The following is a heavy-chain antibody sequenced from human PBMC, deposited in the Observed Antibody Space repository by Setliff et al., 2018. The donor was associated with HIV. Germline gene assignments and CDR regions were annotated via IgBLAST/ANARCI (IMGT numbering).Heavy chain of an antibody. J-gene: IGHJ4*02. CDR3: AKWSGYGDS. V-gene: IGHV3-30*02. CDR1: GFTFSDYG. D-gene: IGHD5-12*01. CDR2: IRNDASNT. Sequence: AGGSLRLSCEASGFTFSDYGMHWVRQAPGKGLERVTFIRNDASNTYYADSVKGRFTISRDSSKNTLYLQMDSLRTEDTAVYYCAKWSGYGDSWGQGNLVTVSS.